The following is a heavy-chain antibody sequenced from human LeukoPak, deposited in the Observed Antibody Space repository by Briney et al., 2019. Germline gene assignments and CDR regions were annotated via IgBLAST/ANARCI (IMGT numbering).Heavy chain of an antibody. CDR2: IIPIFGTA. D-gene: IGHD2-15*01. CDR3: ARQPRSGKLGGY. V-gene: IGHV1-69*13. Sequence: ASVKVSCKASGGTFSSYGISWVRQAPGQGLEWMGGIIPIFGTANYAQKFQGRVTITADESTSTAYMELSSLRSEDTAVYYCARQPRSGKLGGYWGQGTLVTVSS. CDR1: GGTFSSYG. J-gene: IGHJ4*02.